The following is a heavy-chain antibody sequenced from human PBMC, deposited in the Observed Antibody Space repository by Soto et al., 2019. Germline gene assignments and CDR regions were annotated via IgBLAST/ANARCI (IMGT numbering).Heavy chain of an antibody. D-gene: IGHD3-16*01. V-gene: IGHV4-34*01. J-gene: IGHJ6*02. CDR2: INPSGST. CDR3: ARGGITLYDYALDV. Sequence: PSETLSLTCAVDGGSFSGHYWSWIRQPPGKGLEWIGEINPSGSTKYNPSLKSRVTISADTSRNQFSLKLSSVTAADTAVFYCARGGITLYDYALDVWGQGTPVTVFS. CDR1: GGSFSGHY.